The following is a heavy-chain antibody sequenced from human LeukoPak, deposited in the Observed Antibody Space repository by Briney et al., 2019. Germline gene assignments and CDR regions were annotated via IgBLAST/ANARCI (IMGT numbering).Heavy chain of an antibody. J-gene: IGHJ3*02. CDR1: GGSISSGGYY. Sequence: PSQTLSLTCTVSGGSISSGGYYWSWIRQHPGKGLKWIGYIYYSGSTYYNPSLKSRVTISVDTSKNQFSLKLSSVTAADTAVYYCASRDGYNYVSAFDIWGQGTMVTVSS. CDR2: IYYSGST. CDR3: ASRDGYNYVSAFDI. D-gene: IGHD5-24*01. V-gene: IGHV4-31*03.